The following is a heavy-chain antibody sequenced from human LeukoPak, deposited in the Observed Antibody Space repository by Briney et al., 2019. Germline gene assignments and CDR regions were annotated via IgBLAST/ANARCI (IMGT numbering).Heavy chain of an antibody. V-gene: IGHV3-30*01. CDR2: ISYDGSNK. D-gene: IGHD3-22*01. Sequence: GRSLRLSCAASGLTFSSYAMHWVRQAPGKGLEWVAVISYDGSNKYYADSVKGRFTISRDNSKNTLYLQMNSLGAEDTAVYYCARDSYYDSSGYFIDAFDIWGQGTMVTVSS. CDR3: ARDSYYDSSGYFIDAFDI. CDR1: GLTFSSYA. J-gene: IGHJ3*02.